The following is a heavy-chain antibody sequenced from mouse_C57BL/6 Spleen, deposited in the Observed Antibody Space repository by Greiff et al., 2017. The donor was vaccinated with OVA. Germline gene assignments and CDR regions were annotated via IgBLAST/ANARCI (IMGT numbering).Heavy chain of an antibody. CDR2: IDPSDSYT. Sequence: VQLQQPGAELVMPGASVKLSCQASGYTFTSYWMHWVKQRPGQGLEWIGEIDPSDSYTNYNQKFKGKSTLTVDKSSSTAYMQLSSLTSEDSAVYYCARRGFYGNDAMDYWGQGTSVTVSS. CDR1: GYTFTSYW. CDR3: ARRGFYGNDAMDY. V-gene: IGHV1-69*01. D-gene: IGHD2-1*01. J-gene: IGHJ4*01.